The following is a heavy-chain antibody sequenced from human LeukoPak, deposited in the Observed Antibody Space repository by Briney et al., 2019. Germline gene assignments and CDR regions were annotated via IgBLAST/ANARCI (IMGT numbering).Heavy chain of an antibody. CDR3: ARFNYCDRRVGY. J-gene: IGHJ4*02. V-gene: IGHV4-61*02. D-gene: IGHD3-22*01. Sequence: SQTLSLTCTVSGGSLSSGSFYWRWIRQPAGTGLEWIGRIYTSGSTDYNPSLKSRINVSVDTSKNQFSLKLSSVTAADTAVYYCARFNYCDRRVGYWGQGTLVTVSS. CDR2: IYTSGST. CDR1: GGSLSSGSFY.